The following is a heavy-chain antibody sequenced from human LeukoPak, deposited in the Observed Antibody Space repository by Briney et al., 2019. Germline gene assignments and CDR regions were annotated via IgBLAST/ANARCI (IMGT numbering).Heavy chain of an antibody. CDR1: GYTLTELS. CDR2: FVLEDGET. V-gene: IGHV1-24*01. D-gene: IGHD3-16*02. Sequence: ASVKVSCKVSGYTLTELSMHWVRQAPAKGLEWMGGFVLEDGETVYAQRFQGRVTMTEDTSTDTAYMELSSLRSEDTAVYYCATGSLRLGEFSLGYWGQGTLVTVSS. J-gene: IGHJ4*02. CDR3: ATGSLRLGEFSLGY.